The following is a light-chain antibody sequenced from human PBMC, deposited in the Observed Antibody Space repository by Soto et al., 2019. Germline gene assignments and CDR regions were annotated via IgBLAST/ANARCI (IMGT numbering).Light chain of an antibody. Sequence: EIVLTQSPATLSLSPGERATLSCRASQSVSSYLAWYQQKPGQAPRLLISGASTGATGIPARFSGSGSGTEFTLTISSLQSEDCAVYYCQQYYTWPITFGGGTKVDI. CDR2: GAS. CDR3: QQYYTWPIT. V-gene: IGKV3-15*01. CDR1: QSVSSY. J-gene: IGKJ4*01.